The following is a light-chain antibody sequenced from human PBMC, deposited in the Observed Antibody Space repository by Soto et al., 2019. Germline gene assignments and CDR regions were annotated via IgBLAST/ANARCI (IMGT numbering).Light chain of an antibody. J-gene: IGKJ1*01. CDR2: GAS. CDR1: QSIRSD. Sequence: EIVVTQSPATLSVSPGERATLSCRASQSIRSDLAWYQRKPGQASRLLMYGASTRATGVPARFSGSVSGTEFTLTISSLQSEDFAVYYCQQYNDWPWTFGQGTKVEIK. V-gene: IGKV3-15*01. CDR3: QQYNDWPWT.